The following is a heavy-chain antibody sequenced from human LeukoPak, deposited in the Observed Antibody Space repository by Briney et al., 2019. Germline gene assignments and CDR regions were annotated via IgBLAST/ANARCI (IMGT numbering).Heavy chain of an antibody. CDR2: INHSGST. V-gene: IGHV4-34*01. J-gene: IGHJ4*02. Sequence: ASEPLSLTCAVYGGSFSGYYWSWTPQPPGRGVEWIGEINHSGSTNYNPSLQSRVTLSVDTSKNQFSLKLSSVAAADTAVYYCARGRGFWCGSRHDYWGQGTLVTVSS. CDR3: ARGRGFWCGSRHDY. D-gene: IGHD3-3*01. CDR1: GGSFSGYY.